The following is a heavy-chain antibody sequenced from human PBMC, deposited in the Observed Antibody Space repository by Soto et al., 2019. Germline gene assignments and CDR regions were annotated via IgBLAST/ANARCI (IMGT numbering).Heavy chain of an antibody. CDR1: SGSFSGYY. Sequence: PSETLSLTCSIYSGSFSGYYWSWIRQPPGKGLEWIGEISQSGNTNYSPSLKSRVSISIDTSKKQFSLNLASASAAETPVYYCARAPKGTGSSQTRPDFWGQGTLVTVSS. V-gene: IGHV4-34*01. CDR3: ARAPKGTGSSQTRPDF. J-gene: IGHJ4*02. D-gene: IGHD6-6*01. CDR2: ISQSGNT.